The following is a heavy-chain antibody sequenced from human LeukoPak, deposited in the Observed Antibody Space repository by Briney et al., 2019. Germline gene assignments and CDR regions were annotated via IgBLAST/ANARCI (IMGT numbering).Heavy chain of an antibody. V-gene: IGHV4-39*01. CDR3: AGGIAAIDALDY. D-gene: IGHD6-13*01. CDR2: IYYSGST. J-gene: IGHJ4*02. Sequence: PSETLSLTCTVSGGSISSSSYYWGWIRQPPGKGLEWIGSIYYSGSTYYNPSLKSRVIISVDTSKNQFSLTLSSVTAADTAVYYCAGGIAAIDALDYWGQGTLVTVSS. CDR1: GGSISSSSYY.